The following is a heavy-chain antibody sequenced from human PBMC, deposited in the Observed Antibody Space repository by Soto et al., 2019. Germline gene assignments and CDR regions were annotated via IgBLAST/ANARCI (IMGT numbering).Heavy chain of an antibody. D-gene: IGHD3-10*01. CDR1: GFTFSNAW. V-gene: IGHV3-15*01. J-gene: IGHJ3*02. CDR3: TTDPLYYGSGSSLGAFDI. CDR2: IKSKTDGGTT. Sequence: GGSLRLSCAASGFTFSNAWMSWVRQAPGKGLEWVGRIKSKTDGGTTDYAAPVKGRFTISRDDSKNTLYLQMNSLKTEDTAVYYCTTDPLYYGSGSSLGAFDIWGQGTMVTVSS.